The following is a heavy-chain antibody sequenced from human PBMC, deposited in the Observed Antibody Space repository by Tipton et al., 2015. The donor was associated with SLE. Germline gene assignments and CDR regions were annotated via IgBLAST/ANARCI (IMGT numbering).Heavy chain of an antibody. D-gene: IGHD5-24*01. V-gene: IGHV4-39*07. Sequence: TLSLTCTVSGASISSFSYYWGWIRQPPGKGLEWIGEINHSGSTNYNPSLKSRVTISVDTSKNQFSLKLSSVTAADTAVYYCARKRNGMGIWGQGTMVTVSS. J-gene: IGHJ3*02. CDR3: ARKRNGMGI. CDR2: INHSGST. CDR1: GASISSFSYY.